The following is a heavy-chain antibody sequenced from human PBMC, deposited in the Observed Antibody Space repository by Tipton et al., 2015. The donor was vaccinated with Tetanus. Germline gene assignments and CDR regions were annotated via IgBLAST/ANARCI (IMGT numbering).Heavy chain of an antibody. V-gene: IGHV6-1*01. Sequence: LVKPTQTLSLTCAISGDSVSSNSAAWNWIRQSPSRGLEWLGRTYYRSKWYNDYAVSVKSRITINPDTSKNQFSLQLNSVTPEDTAVYYCARDRGPAAAGAYNWFDPWGQGTLVTVSS. J-gene: IGHJ5*02. CDR1: GDSVSSNSAA. D-gene: IGHD6-13*01. CDR3: ARDRGPAAAGAYNWFDP. CDR2: TYYRSKWYN.